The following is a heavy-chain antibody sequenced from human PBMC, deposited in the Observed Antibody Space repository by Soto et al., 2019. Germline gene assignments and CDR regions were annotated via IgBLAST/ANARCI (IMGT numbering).Heavy chain of an antibody. J-gene: IGHJ4*02. CDR2: ITWNSNVI. Sequence: EVQLVESGGGLVQPGRSLRLSCAASGFTFDDFAMHWVRRVPGKGLEWVSSITWNSNVIGYADSVKGRFTISSDNAKNSLYLQMNSLRPEDTAFYYCTRGGPDAFCGGGRCYFDYWGQGTLVAVSS. D-gene: IGHD2-15*01. V-gene: IGHV3-9*01. CDR1: GFTFDDFA. CDR3: TRGGPDAFCGGGRCYFDY.